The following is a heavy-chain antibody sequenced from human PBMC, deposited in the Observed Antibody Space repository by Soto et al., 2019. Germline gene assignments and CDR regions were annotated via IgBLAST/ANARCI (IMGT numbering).Heavy chain of an antibody. CDR2: INHSGST. J-gene: IGHJ4*02. CDR1: GGSFSGYY. CDR3: ASHVDIVATIGGYFDH. Sequence: SETLSLTCAVYGGSFSGYYWSWIRQPPGKGLEWIGEINHSGSTNYNPSLKSRVTISVDTSKNQFSLKLSSVTAADTAVYYCASHVDIVATIGGYFDHWGQGTLVTVSS. V-gene: IGHV4-34*01. D-gene: IGHD5-12*01.